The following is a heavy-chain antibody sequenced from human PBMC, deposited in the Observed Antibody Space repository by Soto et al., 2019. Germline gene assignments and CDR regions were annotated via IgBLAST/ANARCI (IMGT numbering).Heavy chain of an antibody. Sequence: GGSLRLSCAASGFTFSSYAMHWVRQAPGKGLEWVAVISYDGSNKYYADSVKGRFTISRDNSKNTLYLQMNSLRAEDTAVYYCARDAERAYCGGDCYSGFDYWGQGTLVTVSS. CDR2: ISYDGSNK. CDR1: GFTFSSYA. CDR3: ARDAERAYCGGDCYSGFDY. D-gene: IGHD2-21*02. V-gene: IGHV3-30-3*01. J-gene: IGHJ4*02.